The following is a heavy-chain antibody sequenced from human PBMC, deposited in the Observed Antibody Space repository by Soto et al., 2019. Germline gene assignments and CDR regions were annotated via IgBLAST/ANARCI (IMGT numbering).Heavy chain of an antibody. D-gene: IGHD2-2*01. J-gene: IGHJ4*02. Sequence: QVQLVQSGAEMKKPGASVKVSCKASGYTFTSYSISWLRQAPGQGLEWMGGIIPVFGTTSYAQRLQGRVTITADESTSTAYLDLSSLISEDTAVYYCARDPRIYCTSSSCHSYFDSWGQGTLVTVSS. CDR3: ARDPRIYCTSSSCHSYFDS. V-gene: IGHV1-69*01. CDR1: GYTFTSYS. CDR2: IIPVFGTT.